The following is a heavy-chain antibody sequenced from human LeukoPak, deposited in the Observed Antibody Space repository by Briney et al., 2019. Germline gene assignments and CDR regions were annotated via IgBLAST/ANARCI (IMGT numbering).Heavy chain of an antibody. CDR3: TRVYGSGWSYYYYMDV. CDR1: GFTFSGSA. J-gene: IGHJ6*03. D-gene: IGHD3-10*01. Sequence: GGSLRLSCAASGFTFSGSAMHWVRQASGKGLEWVGRIRSKANSYATAYAASVKGRFTISRDDSKNTAYLQMNSLKTEDTAVYYCTRVYGSGWSYYYYMDVWGKGTTVTVSS. CDR2: IRSKANSYAT. V-gene: IGHV3-73*01.